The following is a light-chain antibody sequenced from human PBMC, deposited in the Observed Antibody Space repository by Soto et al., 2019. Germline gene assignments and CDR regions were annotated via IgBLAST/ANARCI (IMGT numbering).Light chain of an antibody. CDR3: QQYGGSPAT. CDR1: QSIRDNY. V-gene: IGKV3-20*01. CDR2: RAS. Sequence: EIVLTQSPGTLSLSPGDRATLSCRASQSIRDNYLAWYQQKPGQAPGLLIYRASNRATGIPDRFSGSGSGTDFTLTISRLEPEDFLVYYCQQYGGSPATFGQGTRLEIK. J-gene: IGKJ5*01.